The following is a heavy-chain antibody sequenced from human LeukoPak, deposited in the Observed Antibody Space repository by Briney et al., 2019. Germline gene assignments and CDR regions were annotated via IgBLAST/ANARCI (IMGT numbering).Heavy chain of an antibody. CDR2: INHSGST. Sequence: SETLSLTCSVSDDSITIYYWSWIRQPPGKGLEWLGEINHSGSTNYNPSLKSRVTISVDTSKNQFALKLSSVTAADTAVYYCARDHYYDSSGYYVRLDYWGQGTLVTVSS. CDR3: ARDHYYDSSGYYVRLDY. D-gene: IGHD3-22*01. V-gene: IGHV4-34*01. CDR1: DDSITIYY. J-gene: IGHJ4*02.